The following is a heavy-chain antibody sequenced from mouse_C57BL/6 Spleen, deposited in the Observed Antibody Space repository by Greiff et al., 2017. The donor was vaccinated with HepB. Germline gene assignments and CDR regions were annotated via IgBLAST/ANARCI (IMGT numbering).Heavy chain of an antibody. J-gene: IGHJ3*01. CDR1: GFTFNTYA. CDR2: IRSKSSNYAT. V-gene: IGHV10-3*01. CDR3: VKDYGSSYEAWFAY. D-gene: IGHD1-1*01. Sequence: EVMLVESGGGLVQPKGSLKLSCAASGFTFNTYAMHWVRQAPGKGLEWVARIRSKSSNYATYYADSVKDRFTISRDDSQSMLYLQMNNLKTEDTAMYYCVKDYGSSYEAWFAYWGQGTLVTVSA.